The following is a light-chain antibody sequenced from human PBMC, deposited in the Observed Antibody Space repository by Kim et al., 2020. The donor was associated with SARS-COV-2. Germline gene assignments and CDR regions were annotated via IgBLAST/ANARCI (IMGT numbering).Light chain of an antibody. V-gene: IGKV3-15*01. J-gene: IGKJ4*01. CDR2: GAS. CDR1: QTVSSN. Sequence: EIVMTQSPATLSVSPGERVTLSCRASQTVSSNLAWYQQRPGQAPSLLIYGASTRATGIPARFSGSGSGTEFTLDISSLQSEDFAVYYWQQYDNWPPVTFGGGTKVEI. CDR3: QQYDNWPPVT.